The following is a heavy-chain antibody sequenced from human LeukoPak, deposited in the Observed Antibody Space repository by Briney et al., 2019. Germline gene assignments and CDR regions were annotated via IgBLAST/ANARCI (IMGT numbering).Heavy chain of an antibody. J-gene: IGHJ1*01. D-gene: IGHD6-13*01. V-gene: IGHV1-18*01. Sequence: ASVKVSFKASGYTFTSYGISWVRQAPGQGLEWMGWISGYNGKTNYAQKLQGRVTMTTDTSTSTAYMELRSLRSDDTAVYYCARDTFAIAAATYFQHWGQGTLVTVSS. CDR2: ISGYNGKT. CDR3: ARDTFAIAAATYFQH. CDR1: GYTFTSYG.